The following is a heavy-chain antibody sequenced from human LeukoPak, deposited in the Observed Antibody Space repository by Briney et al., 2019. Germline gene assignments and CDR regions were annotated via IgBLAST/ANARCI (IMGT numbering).Heavy chain of an antibody. CDR3: ARLVIHSFDY. V-gene: IGHV4-39*01. D-gene: IGHD3-22*01. CDR1: GGSISSYY. J-gene: IGHJ4*02. CDR2: VYYSGTT. Sequence: PSETLSLTCTVSGGSISSYYWTWIRQPPGKGLEWIGNVYYSGTTYYNPSLKSRVTISVDTSKNQFSLKLSSVTAADTAVYYCARLVIHSFDYWGQGTLVTVSS.